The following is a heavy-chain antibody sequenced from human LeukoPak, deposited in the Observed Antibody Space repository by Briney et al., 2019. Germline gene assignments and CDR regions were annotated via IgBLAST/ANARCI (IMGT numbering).Heavy chain of an antibody. CDR2: INPNSGGT. V-gene: IGHV1-2*06. D-gene: IGHD2-15*01. Sequence: ASVKVSCKASGYTFTSYYMHWVRQAPGQGLEWMGRINPNSGGTNYAQKFQGRVTMTRDTSISTAYMELSRLRSDDTAVYYCARRRVAATGYYYYGMDVWGQGTTVTVSS. J-gene: IGHJ6*02. CDR3: ARRRVAATGYYYYGMDV. CDR1: GYTFTSYY.